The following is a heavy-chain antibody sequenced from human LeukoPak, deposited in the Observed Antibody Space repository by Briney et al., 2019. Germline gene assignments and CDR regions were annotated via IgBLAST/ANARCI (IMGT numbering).Heavy chain of an antibody. CDR2: ISAYNGNT. Sequence: ASVKVSCKASGYTFTSYGISWVRQAPGQGLEWMGWISAYNGNTNYAQKFQGRVTMTRDTSTSTVYMELSSLRSEDTAVYYCARDKNVNWDIEHEYYFDYWGQGTLVTVSS. CDR1: GYTFTSYG. CDR3: ARDKNVNWDIEHEYYFDY. D-gene: IGHD2-15*01. V-gene: IGHV1-18*01. J-gene: IGHJ4*02.